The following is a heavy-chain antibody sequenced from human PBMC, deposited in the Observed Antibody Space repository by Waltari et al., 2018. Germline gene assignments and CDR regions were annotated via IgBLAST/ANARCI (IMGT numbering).Heavy chain of an antibody. CDR1: GFTFSSYA. Sequence: EVQLLESGGGLVQPGGSLRLSCAASGFTFSSYAMSWVRQAPGKGLEWVSVSYSGGSTYYADSVKGRFTISRDNSKNTLYLQMNSLRAEDTAVYYCAKDELSSITIFGVVPQYFQHWGQGTLVTVSS. CDR3: AKDELSSITIFGVVPQYFQH. D-gene: IGHD3-3*01. CDR2: SYSGGST. V-gene: IGHV3-23*03. J-gene: IGHJ1*01.